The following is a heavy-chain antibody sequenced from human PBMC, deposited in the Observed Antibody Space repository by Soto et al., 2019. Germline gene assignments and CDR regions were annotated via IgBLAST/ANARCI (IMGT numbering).Heavy chain of an antibody. J-gene: IGHJ5*02. CDR2: TYYRSKWYN. V-gene: IGHV6-1*01. Sequence: KQSQTLSLTCAISGDSVSSNSAAWNWIRQSPSRGLEWLGRTYYRSKWYNDYAVSVKSRITINPDTSKNQFSLQLNSVTPEDTAVYYCARSGVSIARITMVRGVGLNNWFDPWGQGTLVTVSS. D-gene: IGHD3-10*01. CDR3: ARSGVSIARITMVRGVGLNNWFDP. CDR1: GDSVSSNSAA.